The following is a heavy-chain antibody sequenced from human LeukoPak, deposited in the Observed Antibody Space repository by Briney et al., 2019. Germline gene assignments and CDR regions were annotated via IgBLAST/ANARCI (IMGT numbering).Heavy chain of an antibody. CDR1: GGSFSGYY. D-gene: IGHD3-10*01. CDR3: ARRLPGFLVRGVLNGNWFDP. V-gene: IGHV4-34*01. J-gene: IGHJ5*02. CDR2: INHSGST. Sequence: SETLSLTCAVYGGSFSGYYWSWIRQSPGKGLEWNGEINHSGSTKYNPSLKNRVTISVDTSKNQFSLKLSSVTAADTAVYYCARRLPGFLVRGVLNGNWFDPWGQGTLVTVSS.